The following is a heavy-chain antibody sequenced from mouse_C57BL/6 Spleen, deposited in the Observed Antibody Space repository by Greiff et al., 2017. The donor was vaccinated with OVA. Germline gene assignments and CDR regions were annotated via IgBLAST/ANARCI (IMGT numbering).Heavy chain of an antibody. D-gene: IGHD3-3*01. J-gene: IGHJ2*01. CDR1: GFSFNTYA. Sequence: EVMLVESGGGLVQPKGSLKLSCAASGFSFNTYAMNWVRQAPGKGLEWVARIRSKSNNYATYYADSVKDRFTISRDDSESMLYLQMNNLKTEDTAMYYCVRGWDNFDYWGQGTTLTVSS. CDR3: VRGWDNFDY. CDR2: IRSKSNNYAT. V-gene: IGHV10-1*01.